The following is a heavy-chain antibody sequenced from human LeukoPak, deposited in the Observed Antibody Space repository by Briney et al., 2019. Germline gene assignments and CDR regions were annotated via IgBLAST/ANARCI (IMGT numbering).Heavy chain of an antibody. Sequence: GGSLRPAYPPPASFFRIPWMTSASQPPGGGLGWLPFIKQDGSEKHYVDSVEGRFTLSRDDAKNSLYLQMNSLRVDDTAVYYCARGPNYGARVDYLDYWGQGTLVTVSS. V-gene: IGHV3-7*01. J-gene: IGHJ4*02. CDR2: IKQDGSEK. CDR1: ASFFRIPW. CDR3: ARGPNYGARVDYLDY. D-gene: IGHD4-17*01.